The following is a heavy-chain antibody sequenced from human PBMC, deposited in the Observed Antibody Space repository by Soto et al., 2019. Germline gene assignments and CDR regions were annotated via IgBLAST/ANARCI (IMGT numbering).Heavy chain of an antibody. CDR2: IYHSGST. Sequence: SETLSLTCAVSGGSISSGGYSWSWIRQPPGKGLEWIGYIYHSGSTYYNPSLKSRVTISVDTSKNQFSLKLSSVTAADTAVYYGARGRIQLWYPFDDWGQGTLVTGSS. CDR3: ARGRIQLWYPFDD. J-gene: IGHJ4*02. CDR1: GGSISSGGYS. V-gene: IGHV4-30-2*01. D-gene: IGHD5-18*01.